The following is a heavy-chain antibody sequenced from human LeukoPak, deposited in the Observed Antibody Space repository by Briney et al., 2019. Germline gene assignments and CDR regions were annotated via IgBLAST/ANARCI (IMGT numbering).Heavy chain of an antibody. V-gene: IGHV4-39*07. Sequence: SETLSLTCTVSGGSISSSSYYWGWIRQPPGKGLEWIGSIYYSGSTYYNPSLKSRVTISVDTSKNQFSLKLSSVTAADTAVYYCAREFLRRAAAMGNDIWGQGTMVTVSS. J-gene: IGHJ3*02. CDR1: GGSISSSSYY. CDR3: AREFLRRAAAMGNDI. D-gene: IGHD2-2*01. CDR2: IYYSGST.